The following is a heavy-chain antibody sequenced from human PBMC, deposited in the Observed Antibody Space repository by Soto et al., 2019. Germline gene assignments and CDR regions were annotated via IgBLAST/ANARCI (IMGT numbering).Heavy chain of an antibody. CDR3: ARGWDYYGMDV. Sequence: SETLSLTCTVSGGSVNSGTDYWSWIRQPPGKGLEWIGYTSNSGSAKYNPSLKGRVTITTDTSTNHFSLKLTSVTAADTAVYYCARGWDYYGMDVWGQGTTVTVS. V-gene: IGHV4-61*03. D-gene: IGHD3-16*01. CDR2: TSNSGSA. J-gene: IGHJ6*02. CDR1: GGSVNSGTDY.